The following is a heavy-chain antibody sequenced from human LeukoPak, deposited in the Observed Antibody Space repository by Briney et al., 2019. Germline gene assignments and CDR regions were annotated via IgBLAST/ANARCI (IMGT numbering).Heavy chain of an antibody. V-gene: IGHV3-74*01. CDR3: VREYSSSSGRAFDM. Sequence: VGSLRLSCAASGFTFSSYWMHWVRQAPGKGLVWVSRISTDGSSTNSADSVKGRLTISRDNAKNTLYLQMNSLRAEDTAVYYCVREYSSSSGRAFDMWGQGTMVTVSP. CDR2: ISTDGSST. J-gene: IGHJ3*02. D-gene: IGHD6-6*01. CDR1: GFTFSSYW.